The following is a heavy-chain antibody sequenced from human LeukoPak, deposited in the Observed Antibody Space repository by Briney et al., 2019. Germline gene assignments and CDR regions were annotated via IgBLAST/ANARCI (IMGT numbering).Heavy chain of an antibody. CDR1: GGSFSGYY. CDR3: ARGITIFGVVIIGWFDP. J-gene: IGHJ5*02. Sequence: SETLSLTCAVYGGSFSGYYWSWIRQPPGKGLEWIGEINHSGSTNYNPSLKSRVTISVDTSKNQFSLKLSSVTAADTAVYYCARGITIFGVVIIGWFDPWGQRTLVTVSS. V-gene: IGHV4-34*01. D-gene: IGHD3-3*01. CDR2: INHSGST.